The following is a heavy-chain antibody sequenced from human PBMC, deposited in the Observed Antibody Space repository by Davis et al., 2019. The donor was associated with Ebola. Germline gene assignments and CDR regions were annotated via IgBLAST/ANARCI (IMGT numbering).Heavy chain of an antibody. CDR3: ARAQFPTTSDH. CDR1: GYTFSNYG. J-gene: IGHJ4*02. V-gene: IGHV1-18*04. D-gene: IGHD1-1*01. CDR2: ISANNGNT. Sequence: AASVKVSCKASGYTFSNYGITWVRQAPGHGLEWMGRISANNGNTNYGQKFQGRVTMTTDTSTSTAYTEVGILRSDDTAVYYCARAQFPTTSDHWGQGTLVTVSS.